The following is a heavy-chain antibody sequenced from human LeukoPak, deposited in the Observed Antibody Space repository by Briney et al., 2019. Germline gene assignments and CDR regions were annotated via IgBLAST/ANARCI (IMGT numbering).Heavy chain of an antibody. CDR1: GYTFTGYY. D-gene: IGHD1-26*01. V-gene: IGHV1-2*06. CDR3: AGFGTGIVGAAGPFDY. J-gene: IGHJ4*02. CDR2: INPNSGGT. Sequence: ASVKVSCKASGYTFTGYYMHWVRQAPGQGLEWMGRINPNSGGTNYAQKFQGRVTMTRDTSISTAYMELSRLRSDDTAVYYCAGFGTGIVGAAGPFDYWGQGTLVTVSS.